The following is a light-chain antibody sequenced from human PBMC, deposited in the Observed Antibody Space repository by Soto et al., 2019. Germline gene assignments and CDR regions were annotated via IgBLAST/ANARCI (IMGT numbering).Light chain of an antibody. CDR1: HSDYFY. J-gene: IGKJ5*01. V-gene: IGKV3-15*01. CDR2: DVS. CDR3: QQYNNWPFC. Sequence: VVLTQSQATLSLSPGEIATLXCRASHSDYFYLEWDQQKSGQPPRLLIYDVSTRATGVQARFSGTGSQTDFTITISGLQSEDSAVYLCQQYNNWPFCFGQGTRLEI.